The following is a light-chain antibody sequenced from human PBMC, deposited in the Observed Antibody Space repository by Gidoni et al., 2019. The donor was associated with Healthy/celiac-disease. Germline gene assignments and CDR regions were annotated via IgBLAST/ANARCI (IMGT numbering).Light chain of an antibody. CDR3: QQYYSTPLT. Sequence: DIVMTQSPDSLAVSLGERATINCKSSQSVLCSSNNKNYLAWYQQKPGQPPKLLIYWASTRESGVPDRFRGSGSGTDFTLTISSLQAEDVAVYYCQQYYSTPLTFGGGTKVEIK. CDR2: WAS. J-gene: IGKJ4*01. V-gene: IGKV4-1*01. CDR1: QSVLCSSNNKNY.